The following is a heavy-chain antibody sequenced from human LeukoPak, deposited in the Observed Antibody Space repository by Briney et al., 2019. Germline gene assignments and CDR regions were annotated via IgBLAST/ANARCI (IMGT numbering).Heavy chain of an antibody. Sequence: GGSLRLSCAASGFTFSSYSMNWVRQAPGKGLEWVSSISSSSSYIYYADSVKGRFTISRDNAKNSLYLQMNSLRAEDTAVYYYARPSAVAGMGGYDDYWGQGTLVTVSS. CDR1: GFTFSSYS. CDR3: ARPSAVAGMGGYDDY. D-gene: IGHD6-19*01. V-gene: IGHV3-21*01. J-gene: IGHJ4*02. CDR2: ISSSSSYI.